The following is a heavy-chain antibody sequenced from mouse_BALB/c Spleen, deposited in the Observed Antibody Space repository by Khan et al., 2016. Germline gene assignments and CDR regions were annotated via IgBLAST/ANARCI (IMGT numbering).Heavy chain of an antibody. CDR3: ARGYGNYVNWYFDA. CDR2: IDPYYGGT. Sequence: VQLKQSGPELEKPGASVKISCKAAGYSFTGYNMNWVKQSNGKSLEWIGNIDPYYGGTSYNQKFKGKATLTVDKSSSTAYMQLKSLTSEDSAVXYCARGYGNYVNWYFDAWGAGTTVTVSS. V-gene: IGHV1-39*01. J-gene: IGHJ1*01. CDR1: GYSFTGYN. D-gene: IGHD2-10*02.